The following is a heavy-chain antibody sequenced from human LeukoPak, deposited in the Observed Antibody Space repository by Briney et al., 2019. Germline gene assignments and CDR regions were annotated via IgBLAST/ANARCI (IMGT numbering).Heavy chain of an antibody. V-gene: IGHV1-24*01. CDR3: ARDGRPERGFWSGYHNWFDP. D-gene: IGHD3-3*01. CDR2: YEPEDAET. CDR1: GYSLSELS. J-gene: IGHJ5*02. Sequence: ASVKVSRKVSGYSLSELSMHWVRQAPGKGLEWMGGYEPEDAETIYAQKFQGRVTMTEDTSTDTAYMELSSLRSEDTAVYYCARDGRPERGFWSGYHNWFDPWGQGTLVTVSS.